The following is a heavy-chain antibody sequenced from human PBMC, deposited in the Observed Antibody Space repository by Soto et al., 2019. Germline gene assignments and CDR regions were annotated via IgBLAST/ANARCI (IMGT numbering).Heavy chain of an antibody. CDR3: ARMVRGSNIDYYHYRDV. CDR2: ISAYNGDT. V-gene: IGHV1-18*01. Sequence: QVQLVQSGAEVKKPGASVKVSCKASGYTFTSHGISWVRQAPGQGLEWMGWISAYNGDTNYAQKLQGRVTVTTDTSTSTAYIELRSLRSEDTAVYYCARMVRGSNIDYYHYRDVWGKGTTVTVSS. CDR1: GYTFTSHG. J-gene: IGHJ6*03. D-gene: IGHD3-10*01.